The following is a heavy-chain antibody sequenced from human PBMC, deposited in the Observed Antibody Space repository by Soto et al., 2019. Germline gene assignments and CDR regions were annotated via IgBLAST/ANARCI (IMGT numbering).Heavy chain of an antibody. CDR1: GGSISSGGYY. CDR2: IYYSGST. V-gene: IGHV4-31*03. D-gene: IGHD4-4*01. Sequence: SETLSLTCTVSGGSISSGGYYWSWIRQHPGKGLEWIGYIYYSGSTYYNPSLKSRVTISVDTSKNQFSLKLSSVTAADTAVYYYAREARPTVLDYWGQGTLVTVS. CDR3: AREARPTVLDY. J-gene: IGHJ4*02.